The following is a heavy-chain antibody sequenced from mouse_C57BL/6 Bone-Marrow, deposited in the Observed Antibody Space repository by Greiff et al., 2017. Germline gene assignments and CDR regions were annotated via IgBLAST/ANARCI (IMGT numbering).Heavy chain of an antibody. J-gene: IGHJ1*03. V-gene: IGHV14-4*01. Sequence: EVQLQQSGAELVRPGASVKLSCKASGYNITDDYMHWVKQRPEQGLEWIGWIDPENGGTKYDEKFKGKATLTADTSSNTAYLQRSCLTSEVSAVYYCTIDYYGSSYWYFDVWGTGTTVTVSS. D-gene: IGHD1-1*01. CDR3: TIDYYGSSYWYFDV. CDR1: GYNITDDY. CDR2: IDPENGGT.